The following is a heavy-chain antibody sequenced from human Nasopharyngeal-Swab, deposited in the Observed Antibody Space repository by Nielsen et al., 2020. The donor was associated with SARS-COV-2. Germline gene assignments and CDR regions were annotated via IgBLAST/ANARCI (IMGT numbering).Heavy chain of an antibody. Sequence: VRQAPGKGLEWVSYISSGSSIIYYADSVKGRFTISRDNAKNSLYLRMNSLRDEDTAVYYCARDRGYSYGYGAFDIWGQGTMVTVSS. V-gene: IGHV3-48*02. CDR3: ARDRGYSYGYGAFDI. D-gene: IGHD5-18*01. J-gene: IGHJ3*02. CDR2: ISSGSSII.